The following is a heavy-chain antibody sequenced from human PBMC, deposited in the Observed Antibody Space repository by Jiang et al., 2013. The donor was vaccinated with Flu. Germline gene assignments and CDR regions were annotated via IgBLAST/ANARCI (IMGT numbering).Heavy chain of an antibody. CDR2: FDPENGET. D-gene: IGHD3-10*01. CDR3: ARHRLPRFTMVNPSDT. CDR1: GYTLSELS. Sequence: GAEVKKPGASVKVSCTVSGYTLSELSMHWVRQTPGKGLEWMGHFDPENGETIYAQRYQGRVTMTADTSAETAYMELTSLRSEDTAVYYCARHRLPRFTMVNPSDTWGQGTLVTVSS. J-gene: IGHJ5*02. V-gene: IGHV1-24*01.